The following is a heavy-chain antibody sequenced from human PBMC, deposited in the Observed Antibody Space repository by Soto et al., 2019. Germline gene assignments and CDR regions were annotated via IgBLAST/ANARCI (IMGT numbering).Heavy chain of an antibody. D-gene: IGHD3-10*01. CDR3: AKKYRYGSGSYLHYFDY. CDR2: ISGGDGST. CDR1: GFTFSHYA. V-gene: IGHV3-23*01. Sequence: EVQLLESGGGLVQPGGSLRLSCAASGFTFSHYAMSWVRQAPGKRLEWVSTISGGDGSTYYADSVKGRFPISRDNSKNTLYLQMSSLRAEDHAVYYCAKKYRYGSGSYLHYFDYWGQGTLVTVSS. J-gene: IGHJ4*02.